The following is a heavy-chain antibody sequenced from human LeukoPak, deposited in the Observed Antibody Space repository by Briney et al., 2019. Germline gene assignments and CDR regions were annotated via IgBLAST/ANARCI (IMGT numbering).Heavy chain of an antibody. Sequence: SETLSLTCTVSGGSISSYYWSWIRQPPGKGLEWIGYIYYSGSTNYNPSLKSRVTISVDTSKNQFSLKLSSVTAADTAVYYCARDKGRIAAAGGDAFDIWGQGTMVTVSS. D-gene: IGHD6-13*01. V-gene: IGHV4-59*01. CDR3: ARDKGRIAAAGGDAFDI. J-gene: IGHJ3*02. CDR1: GGSISSYY. CDR2: IYYSGST.